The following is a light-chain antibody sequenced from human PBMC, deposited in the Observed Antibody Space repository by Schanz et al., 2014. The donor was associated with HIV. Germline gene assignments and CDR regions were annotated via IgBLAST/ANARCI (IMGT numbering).Light chain of an antibody. J-gene: IGKJ2*01. CDR2: KAS. V-gene: IGKV1-5*03. CDR1: QSISSW. CDR3: QQSYSTPDT. Sequence: DIQMTQSPSTLSASVGDRVTITCRASQSISSWLAWYQQKPGKAPKLLIYKASNLESGVPSRFSGSGSGTEFTLTISSLQPDDFATYYCQQSYSTPDTFGQGTKLEIK.